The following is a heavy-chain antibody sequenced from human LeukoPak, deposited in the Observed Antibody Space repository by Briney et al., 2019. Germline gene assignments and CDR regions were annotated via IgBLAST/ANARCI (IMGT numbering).Heavy chain of an antibody. CDR1: GFTFSSYS. V-gene: IGHV3-21*01. Sequence: GGSLRLFCAASGFTFSSYSMNWVRQAPGKGLEWVSSISSSSSYIYYADSVKGRFTISRDNAKNSLYLQMNSLRAEDTAVYYCARGGMYYDFWSGYINPTYYYYGMDVWGQGTTVTVSS. CDR3: ARGGMYYDFWSGYINPTYYYYGMDV. D-gene: IGHD3-3*01. CDR2: ISSSSSYI. J-gene: IGHJ6*02.